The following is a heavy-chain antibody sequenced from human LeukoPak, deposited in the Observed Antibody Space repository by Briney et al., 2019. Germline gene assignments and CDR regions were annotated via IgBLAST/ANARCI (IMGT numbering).Heavy chain of an antibody. CDR1: GGSFSGYY. J-gene: IGHJ5*02. Sequence: SETLSLTCAVYGGSFSGYYWSWIRQPPGKGLEWIGEINHSGSTNYNPSLKSRVTISVDTSKNQFSLKLSSVTAADTAVYYCARGFEERPPHWFDPWGQGTLVTVSS. CDR2: INHSGST. CDR3: ARGFEERPPHWFDP. D-gene: IGHD1-26*01. V-gene: IGHV4-34*01.